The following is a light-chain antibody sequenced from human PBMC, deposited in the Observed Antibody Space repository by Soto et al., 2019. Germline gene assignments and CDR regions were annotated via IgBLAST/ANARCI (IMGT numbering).Light chain of an antibody. CDR3: QQYGRSLIT. J-gene: IGKJ5*01. CDR1: QSVSSSY. Sequence: EIVLTQSPSTLSLSPGPRPTLPCRASQSVSSSYLAWYQQKPGQAPRLXIYGASSRATGIPDRFSGSGSGTDFTLTISRLEPEDFAVYYCQQYGRSLITFGQGTRLEIK. CDR2: GAS. V-gene: IGKV3-20*01.